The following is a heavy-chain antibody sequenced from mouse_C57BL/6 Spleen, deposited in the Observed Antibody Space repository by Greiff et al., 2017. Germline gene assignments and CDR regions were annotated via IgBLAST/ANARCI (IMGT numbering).Heavy chain of an antibody. J-gene: IGHJ2*01. V-gene: IGHV1-82*01. D-gene: IGHD1-1*01. CDR1: GYAFSSSW. CDR2: IYPGDGDT. CDR3: ASGLLPYFDD. Sequence: QVQLQQSGPELVKPGASVTISCKASGYAFSSSWMNWVKQRPGKGLEWIGRIYPGDGDTNYNGKFKGKATPTADKSSSTAYMQLSSLTSEAAAVYCCASGLLPYFDDWGQGTTLTVSS.